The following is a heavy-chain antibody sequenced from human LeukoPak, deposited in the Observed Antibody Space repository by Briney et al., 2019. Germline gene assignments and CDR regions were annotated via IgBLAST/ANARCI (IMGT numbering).Heavy chain of an antibody. V-gene: IGHV1-18*01. CDR2: ISAYNGNT. D-gene: IGHD3-3*01. CDR1: GYTFTSYG. J-gene: IGHJ5*02. Sequence: ASVKVSCKASGYTFTSYGISWVRQAPGQGLEWMGWISAYNGNTNCAQKPQGRVTMTTDTSTSTAYMELRSLRSDDTAVYYCARHFRGGYDFWSGYYTGYNWFDPWGQGTLVTVSS. CDR3: ARHFRGGYDFWSGYYTGYNWFDP.